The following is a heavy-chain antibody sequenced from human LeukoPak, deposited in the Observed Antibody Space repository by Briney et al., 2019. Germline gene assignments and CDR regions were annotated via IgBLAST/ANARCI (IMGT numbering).Heavy chain of an antibody. V-gene: IGHV4-39*02. CDR3: ARLYGSGSYYNYYYMDV. CDR1: GGSFSSSTYY. J-gene: IGHJ6*03. Sequence: SETLSLTCAVYGGSFSSSTYYWGWIRQPPGKGLEWIGSIYHSGTTYYNVSLKSRVTISVNTLKNHLSLKLSSVTAADTAVYYCARLYGSGSYYNYYYMDVWGKGTTVTVSS. CDR2: IYHSGTT. D-gene: IGHD3-10*01.